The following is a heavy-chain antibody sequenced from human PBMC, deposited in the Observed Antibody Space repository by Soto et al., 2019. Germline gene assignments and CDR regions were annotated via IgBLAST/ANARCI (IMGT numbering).Heavy chain of an antibody. Sequence: ASVKVSCKASGYTFTGYYMHWVRQAPGQGLEWMGWINPNSGGANYAQKFQGWVTMTRDTSISTAYMELSRLRSDDTAVYYCATSIVGATYYYYGMDVWGQGTTVTVSS. CDR1: GYTFTGYY. D-gene: IGHD1-26*01. J-gene: IGHJ6*02. CDR3: ATSIVGATYYYYGMDV. V-gene: IGHV1-2*04. CDR2: INPNSGGA.